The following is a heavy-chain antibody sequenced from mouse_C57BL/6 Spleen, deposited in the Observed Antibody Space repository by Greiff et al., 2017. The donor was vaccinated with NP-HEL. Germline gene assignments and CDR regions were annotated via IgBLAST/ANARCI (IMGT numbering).Heavy chain of an antibody. J-gene: IGHJ3*01. CDR2: IYPGDGDT. Sequence: QVQLQQSGPELVKPGASVKISCNASGYAFSSSWMNWVKQRPGKGLEWIGRIYPGDGDTNYNGKFKGKATLTADKSSSTAYMQLSSLSSEDSAVYFCAEGFAYWGQGTLVTVSA. CDR1: GYAFSSSW. V-gene: IGHV1-82*01. CDR3: AEGFAY.